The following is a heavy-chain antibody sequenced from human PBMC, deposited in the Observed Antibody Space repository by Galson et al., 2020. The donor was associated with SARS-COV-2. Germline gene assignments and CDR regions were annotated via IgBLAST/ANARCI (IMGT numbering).Heavy chain of an antibody. V-gene: IGHV3-21*01. J-gene: IGHJ4*02. D-gene: IGHD6-6*01. CDR3: ARDKLSGAARPPGY. CDR2: ISSSSSYI. Sequence: GGSLRLSCAASGFTFSSYSMNWVRQAPGKGLEWVSSISSSSSYIYYADSVKGRFTISRDNAKNSLYLQMNSLRAEDTAVYYCARDKLSGAARPPGYWGQGTLVTVSS. CDR1: GFTFSSYS.